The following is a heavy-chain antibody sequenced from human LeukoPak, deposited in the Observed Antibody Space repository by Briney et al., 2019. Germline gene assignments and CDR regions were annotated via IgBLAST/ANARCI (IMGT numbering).Heavy chain of an antibody. J-gene: IGHJ4*02. CDR1: GGTFSSYA. CDR3: ASRYSYGTPAYFDY. D-gene: IGHD5-18*01. V-gene: IGHV1-69*04. Sequence: SVKVSCKASGGTFSSYAISWVRQAPGQGLEWMGRIIPILGIANYAQKFQGRVTITADKSTSTAYMELSSLRSEDTAVYYCASRYSYGTPAYFDYWGQGTLVTVSS. CDR2: IIPILGIA.